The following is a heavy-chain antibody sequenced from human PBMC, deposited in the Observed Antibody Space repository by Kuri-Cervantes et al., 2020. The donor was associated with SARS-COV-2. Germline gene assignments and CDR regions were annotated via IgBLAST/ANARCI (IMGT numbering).Heavy chain of an antibody. J-gene: IGHJ6*01. CDR1: GGSFSGYY. CDR2: IYYSGST. D-gene: IGHD5-18*01. Sequence: SETLSLTCAVYGGSFSGYYWSWIRQPPGKGLEWIGYIYYSGSTYYNPSLKSRVTISVDTSKNQFSLKLSSVTAADTAVYYCARHIGDTAMVYYYYYGMDVWGQGTTVTVSS. CDR3: ARHIGDTAMVYYYYYGMDV. V-gene: IGHV4-34*01.